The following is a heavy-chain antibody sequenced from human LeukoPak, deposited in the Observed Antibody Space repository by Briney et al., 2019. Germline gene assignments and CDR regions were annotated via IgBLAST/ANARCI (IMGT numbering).Heavy chain of an antibody. CDR3: AKAERYCSSTSCPPWYFDY. J-gene: IGHJ4*02. CDR2: ISGSGGST. V-gene: IGHV3-23*01. CDR1: GFTFSSYA. Sequence: GGSLRLPCAASGFTFSSYAMSWVRQAPGKGLEWVSAISGSGGSTYYADSVKGRFTISRDNSKNTLYLQMNSLRAEDTAVYYCAKAERYCSSTSCPPWYFDYWGQGTLVTVSS. D-gene: IGHD2-2*01.